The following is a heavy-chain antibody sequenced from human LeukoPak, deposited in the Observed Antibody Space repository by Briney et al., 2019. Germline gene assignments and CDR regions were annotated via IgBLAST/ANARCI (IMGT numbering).Heavy chain of an antibody. CDR3: ARGEKVLDCFDY. D-gene: IGHD3-16*01. J-gene: IGHJ4*02. V-gene: IGHV4-39*01. CDR2: ISDSGNT. Sequence: SETLSLTCTVSGGSISNRSYYWGWIRRPPGKGLEWIGKISDSGNTYYSPSLRSRVTISIDTSKNQFSLKLSSVTATDTAVYYCARGEKVLDCFDYWGQGTLVTVSS. CDR1: GGSISNRSYY.